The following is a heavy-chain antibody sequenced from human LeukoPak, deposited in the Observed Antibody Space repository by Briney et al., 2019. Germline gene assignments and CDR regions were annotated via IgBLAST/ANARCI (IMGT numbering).Heavy chain of an antibody. V-gene: IGHV3-33*01. Sequence: GGSLRLSCAASGFIFRSYGMHWVRQAPGKGLEWVAGIRYDGSNKYYVDSVKGRFTISRDNSKNTLYLQMNSLRAEDTAVYYCARIRYCTNGVCSREFYFDYWGQGALVTVSS. D-gene: IGHD2-8*01. CDR1: GFIFRSYG. CDR3: ARIRYCTNGVCSREFYFDY. CDR2: IRYDGSNK. J-gene: IGHJ4*02.